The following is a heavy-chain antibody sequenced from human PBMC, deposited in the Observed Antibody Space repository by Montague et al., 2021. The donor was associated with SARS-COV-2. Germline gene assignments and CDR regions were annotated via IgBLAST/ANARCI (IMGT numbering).Heavy chain of an antibody. J-gene: IGHJ5*01. CDR2: VYISGST. V-gene: IGHV4-61*02. CDR3: ARVSGYGSGSSFNWFDS. Sequence: ILSLTCSVFGDSINNVNYFWSWIRQPAGKGLEWIGRVYISGSTDYNPSLKSRVTMLLDKSANELTLQVTSVTAADTAVYYCARVSGYGSGSSFNWFDSWGQGLVVTVSS. D-gene: IGHD3-10*01. CDR1: GDSINNVNYF.